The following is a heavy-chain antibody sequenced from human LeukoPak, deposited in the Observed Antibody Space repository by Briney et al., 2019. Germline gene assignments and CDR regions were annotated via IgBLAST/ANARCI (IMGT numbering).Heavy chain of an antibody. J-gene: IGHJ3*02. CDR2: INPNSGGT. CDR3: ARDDGNEYYYDSYAFDI. V-gene: IGHV1-2*04. Sequence: EASVKVSCKASGYTFTGYYMHWVRQAPGQGLEWMGWINPNSGGTNYAQKFQGWVTMTRDTSISTAYMELCRLRSDDTAVFYCARDDGNEYYYDSYAFDIWSQGTMVTVSS. CDR1: GYTFTGYY. D-gene: IGHD3-22*01.